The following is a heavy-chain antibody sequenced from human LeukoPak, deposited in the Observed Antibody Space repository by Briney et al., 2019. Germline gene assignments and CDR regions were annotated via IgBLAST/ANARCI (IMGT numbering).Heavy chain of an antibody. CDR3: AKEDSSSSFGDFDY. Sequence: GGSLRLSCAASGFTVGYNYMTWVRQAPGKGLEWVAAIYNSGSTYYADSVKGRFTISRDNSKNTLYLQMNSLRAEDTAVYYCAKEDSSSSFGDFDYWGQGTLVTVSS. CDR1: GFTVGYNY. V-gene: IGHV3-53*01. D-gene: IGHD6-6*01. CDR2: IYNSGST. J-gene: IGHJ4*02.